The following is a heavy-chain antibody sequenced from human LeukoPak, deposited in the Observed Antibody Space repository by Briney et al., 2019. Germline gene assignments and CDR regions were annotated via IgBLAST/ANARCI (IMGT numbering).Heavy chain of an antibody. J-gene: IGHJ5*02. Sequence: ETLSLTCTVSGFTFSTYWMHWVRQAPGKGLMWVSRITSDGSSTSYADSVKGRFTISRDNAKNTLYLQMNSLRDEDTAVYYCARMIARDWFDPWGQGTLVTVSS. CDR1: GFTFSTYW. CDR2: ITSDGSST. V-gene: IGHV3-74*01. D-gene: IGHD3-22*01. CDR3: ARMIARDWFDP.